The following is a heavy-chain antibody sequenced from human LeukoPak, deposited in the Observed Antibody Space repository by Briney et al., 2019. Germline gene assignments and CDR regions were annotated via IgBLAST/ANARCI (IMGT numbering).Heavy chain of an antibody. CDR3: ARRAAAGHLDGFDI. CDR2: ISGSDNTR. D-gene: IGHD6-13*01. CDR1: GFTFSSYP. Sequence: SGGSLRLSCAASGFTFSSYPMNWVRRAPGRGLEWVSYISGSDNTRSYADSVKGRFTISRDNAKSSLSLQMNSLRAEDTAVYYCARRAAAGHLDGFDIWGQGTLITVSS. J-gene: IGHJ3*02. V-gene: IGHV3-48*03.